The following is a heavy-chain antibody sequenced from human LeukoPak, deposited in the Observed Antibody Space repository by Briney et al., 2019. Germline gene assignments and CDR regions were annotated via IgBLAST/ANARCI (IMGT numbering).Heavy chain of an antibody. CDR2: IDWDDDK. Sequence: ESGPTLVNPTQTLTLTCTFSGFSLSTSEMCVSWIRQPPGKALEWLARIDWDDDKYYSTSLKTRLTISKDTSKNQVVLTMTNMDPVDTATYYCARIRRLSGYKYGLDPSDTFDIWGQGTMVTVSS. D-gene: IGHD5-18*01. CDR1: GFSLSTSEMC. CDR3: ARIRRLSGYKYGLDPSDTFDI. V-gene: IGHV2-70*11. J-gene: IGHJ3*02.